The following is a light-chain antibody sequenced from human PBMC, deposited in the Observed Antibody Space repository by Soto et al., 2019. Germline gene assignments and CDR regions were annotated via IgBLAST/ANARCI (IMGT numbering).Light chain of an antibody. CDR1: SSDIGAYNY. CDR2: EVS. J-gene: IGLJ1*01. V-gene: IGLV2-8*01. Sequence: QSVLTQPPSASGSPGQSVTISCTETSSDIGAYNYVSWYQQHPGKVPKLMIYEVSERPSGVPDRFSASKSGNTASLTVSGLQAEDEADYYCSSHGGANNFYVFGTGTKVTVL. CDR3: SSHGGANNFYV.